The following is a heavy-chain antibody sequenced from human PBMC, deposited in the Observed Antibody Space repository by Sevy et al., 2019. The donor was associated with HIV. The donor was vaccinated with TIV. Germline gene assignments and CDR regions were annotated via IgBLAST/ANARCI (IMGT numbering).Heavy chain of an antibody. CDR2: ISGSGGST. Sequence: GGSLRLSCAASGFTFSSYAMSWVRQAPGKGLEWVSPISGSGGSTYYADSVKGRFTISRDNSKNTLYPQMNSLRAEDTAVYYCAKDRGYCSSTSCAPYYYYGMDVWGQGTTVTVSS. CDR1: GFTFSSYA. D-gene: IGHD2-2*01. J-gene: IGHJ6*02. CDR3: AKDRGYCSSTSCAPYYYYGMDV. V-gene: IGHV3-23*01.